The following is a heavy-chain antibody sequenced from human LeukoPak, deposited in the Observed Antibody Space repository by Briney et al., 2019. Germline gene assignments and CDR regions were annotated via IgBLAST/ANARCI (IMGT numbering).Heavy chain of an antibody. CDR1: GFRFSDYA. D-gene: IGHD3-10*01. CDR2: ISGSGGST. V-gene: IGHV3-23*01. CDR3: AKVVKLLWFGEQNYFDY. J-gene: IGHJ4*02. Sequence: GGSLRLSCAASGFRFSDYAMSWVRQAPGKGLEWVSAISGSGGSTYYADSVKGRFTISRGNSKNTLYLQMNSLRAEDTAVYYCAKVVKLLWFGEQNYFDYWGQGTLVTVSS.